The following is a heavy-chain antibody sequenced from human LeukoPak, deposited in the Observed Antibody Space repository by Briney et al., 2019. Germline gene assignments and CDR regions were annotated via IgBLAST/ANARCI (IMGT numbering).Heavy chain of an antibody. D-gene: IGHD6-13*01. CDR2: INHSGST. CDR1: GGSFSGYY. V-gene: IGHV4-34*01. CDR3: ARGLRSSSWYGGGYFDY. Sequence: SETLSLTCAVYGGSFSGYYWSWIRQPPGKGLEWIGEINHSGSTNYNPSLESRVTISVDTSKNQFSLKLSSVTAADTAVYYCARGLRSSSWYGGGYFDYWGQGTLVTVSS. J-gene: IGHJ4*02.